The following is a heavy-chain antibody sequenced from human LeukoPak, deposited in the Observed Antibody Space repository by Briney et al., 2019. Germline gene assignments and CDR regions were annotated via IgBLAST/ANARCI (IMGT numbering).Heavy chain of an antibody. CDR3: ARDGYYDSSGYYLNWFDP. V-gene: IGHV1-18*01. CDR1: GYTFTRYG. CDR2: ISAYNGNT. D-gene: IGHD3-22*01. J-gene: IGHJ5*02. Sequence: ASVKVSCKASGYTFTRYGISWVRQAPGQGLEWMGWISAYNGNTNYAQKLQGRVTMTTDTSTSTAYMELRSLRSDDTAVHYCARDGYYDSSGYYLNWFDPWGQGTLVTVSS.